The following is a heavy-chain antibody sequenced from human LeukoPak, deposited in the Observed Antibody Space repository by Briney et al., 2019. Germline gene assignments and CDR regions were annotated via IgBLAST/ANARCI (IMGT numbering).Heavy chain of an antibody. Sequence: SETLSLTCAVYGGSFSGYYWSWIRQPPGKGLEWIGEINHSGSTNYNPSLKSRVTISADTSKNQFSLKLSSVTAADTAVYYCARFKLGYCSSTSCYTFDYWGQGTLVTVSS. CDR2: INHSGST. D-gene: IGHD2-2*02. V-gene: IGHV4-34*01. J-gene: IGHJ4*02. CDR3: ARFKLGYCSSTSCYTFDY. CDR1: GGSFSGYY.